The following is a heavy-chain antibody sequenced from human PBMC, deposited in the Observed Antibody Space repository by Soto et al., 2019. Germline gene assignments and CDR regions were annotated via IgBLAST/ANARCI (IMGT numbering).Heavy chain of an antibody. CDR2: INPNTGKT. Sequence: GASVKVSCKASGYIFTGYDINWVRQATGHGLEWMGWINPNTGKTGYAQRFQGRVTMSRNTSISTAYMELSSLTSDDTAIYYCARGLPDYWGQGTLVTVSS. V-gene: IGHV1-8*02. CDR1: GYIFTGYD. CDR3: ARGLPDY. J-gene: IGHJ4*02.